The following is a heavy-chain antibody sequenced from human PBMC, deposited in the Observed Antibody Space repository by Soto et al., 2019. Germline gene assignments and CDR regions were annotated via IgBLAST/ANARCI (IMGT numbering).Heavy chain of an antibody. CDR3: ARESEDLTSNFDY. CDR2: ISSTTNYI. Sequence: PGGSLRLSCAASGFTFTRYSMNWVRQAPGKGLEWVSSISSTTNYIYYGDSMKGRFTISRDNAKNSLYLEMNSLRAEDTAVYYCARESEDLTSNFDYWGQGTLVTVSS. CDR1: GFTFTRYS. J-gene: IGHJ4*02. V-gene: IGHV3-21*06.